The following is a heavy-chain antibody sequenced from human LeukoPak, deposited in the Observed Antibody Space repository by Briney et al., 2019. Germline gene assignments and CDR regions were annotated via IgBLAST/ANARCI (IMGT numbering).Heavy chain of an antibody. CDR2: ISSSSSYI. D-gene: IGHD3-9*01. CDR1: GFTFSSYS. J-gene: IGHJ4*02. Sequence: KTGGSLRLSCAASGFTFSSYSMNWVRQAPGKGLEWVSSISSSSSYIYYADSVKGRFTISRDNAKNSLYLQMNSLRAEDTAVYYCARDTNVLRYFDWFDYWGQGTLVTVSS. V-gene: IGHV3-21*01. CDR3: ARDTNVLRYFDWFDY.